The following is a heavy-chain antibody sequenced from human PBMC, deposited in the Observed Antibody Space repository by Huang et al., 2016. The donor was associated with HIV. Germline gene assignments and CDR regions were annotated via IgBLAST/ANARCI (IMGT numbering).Heavy chain of an antibody. V-gene: IGHV3-74*01. J-gene: IGHJ4*02. CDR1: GFSISSYW. CDR3: ARDPRIQSWLNFFDY. CDR2: INSDGSRT. D-gene: IGHD3-22*01. Sequence: EVQLVESGGGLVKPGGSLRLSCAASGFSISSYWMHGVRQAPGKGLVWVARINSDGSRTSYADAVKGRITNSRDNAKNTLYLQMNSLSAEDTAVYYCARDPRIQSWLNFFDYWGQGTLVSVSS.